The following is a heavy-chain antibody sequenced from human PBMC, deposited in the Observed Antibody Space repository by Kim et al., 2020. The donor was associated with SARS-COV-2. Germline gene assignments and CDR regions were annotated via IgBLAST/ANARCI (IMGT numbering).Heavy chain of an antibody. V-gene: IGHV3-30-3*01. D-gene: IGHD3-22*01. J-gene: IGHJ6*02. CDR3: TWSDSSGSGMDV. CDR2: ISYDGSNK. Sequence: GGSLSLSCAASGFTFRSYAMHWVRQAPGKGLEWVALISYDGSNKYYADSVKGRFTISRDNSKNTLYLQMNSLRAEDTAVYYCTWSDSSGSGMDVWGQGTTVTVSS. CDR1: GFTFRSYA.